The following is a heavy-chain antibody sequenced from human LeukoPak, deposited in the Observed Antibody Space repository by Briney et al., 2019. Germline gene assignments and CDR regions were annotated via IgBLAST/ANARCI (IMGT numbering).Heavy chain of an antibody. J-gene: IGHJ4*02. V-gene: IGHV3-21*01. CDR2: ISTSSSYI. CDR3: ARVQGGGYRTADY. CDR1: GFTFSSQS. Sequence: PGGSLRLSCAASGFTFSSQSMNWVRQAPGKGLEWVSSISTSSSYIYYADSVKGRFTISRDNSKNTLFLQMNSLRSEDTAMYYCARVQGGGYRTADYWGQGTLVTVSS. D-gene: IGHD6-19*01.